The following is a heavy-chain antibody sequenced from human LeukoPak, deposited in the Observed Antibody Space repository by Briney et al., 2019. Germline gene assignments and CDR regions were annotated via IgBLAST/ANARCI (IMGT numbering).Heavy chain of an antibody. CDR2: VRYDGSDK. Sequence: PGGSLRLSCATSGFTFSNYVMNWVRQAPGKGLEWVAFVRYDGSDKYYADSVRGRFTVSRDNSKNTLYLQMNSLRTEDTAVYHCAREGYFDWFHDAFDIWGQGTVVTVSS. CDR1: GFTFSNYV. V-gene: IGHV3-30*02. CDR3: AREGYFDWFHDAFDI. D-gene: IGHD3-9*01. J-gene: IGHJ3*02.